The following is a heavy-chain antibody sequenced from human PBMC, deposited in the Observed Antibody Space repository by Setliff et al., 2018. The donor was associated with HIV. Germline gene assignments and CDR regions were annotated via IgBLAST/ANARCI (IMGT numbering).Heavy chain of an antibody. J-gene: IGHJ6*03. V-gene: IGHV3-48*03. CDR3: ARVVEGSHQVSLYYYYYYYMDV. D-gene: IGHD3-3*01. CDR1: GFTFGEYE. Sequence: GGSLRLSCAASGFTFGEYEMNWVRQAPGRGLEWVSYISNSGGTRYYADSVKGRFTVSRDNAKNSLYLQMNSLRAEDTALYYCARVVEGSHQVSLYYYYYYYMDVWGKGTTVTVSS. CDR2: ISNSGGTR.